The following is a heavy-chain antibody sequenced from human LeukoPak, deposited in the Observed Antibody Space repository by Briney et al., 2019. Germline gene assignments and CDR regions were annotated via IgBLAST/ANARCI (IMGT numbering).Heavy chain of an antibody. CDR1: GGSISSYY. D-gene: IGHD3-22*01. V-gene: IGHV4-59*01. CDR3: AGASYDSSGVH. J-gene: IGHJ4*02. CDR2: IYYSGST. Sequence: SETLSLTCTVSGGSISSYYWSWIRQPPGRGLEWIGYIYYSGSTNYNPSLKSRVTISVDTSKNQFSLKLGSVTAADTAVYYCAGASYDSSGVHWGQGTLVTVSS.